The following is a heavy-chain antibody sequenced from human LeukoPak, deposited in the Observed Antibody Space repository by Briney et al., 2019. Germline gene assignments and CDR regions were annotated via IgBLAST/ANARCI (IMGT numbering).Heavy chain of an antibody. CDR3: ARDRRRHGIAARGFDY. V-gene: IGHV3-21*01. J-gene: IGHJ4*02. CDR2: ISSSSSYI. Sequence: SGGSLRLSCAASGFSFSNYYMTWVRQAPGKGLEWVSSISSSSSYIYYADSVKGRFTISRDKAKNSLYLQMNSLRAEDTAVYYCARDRRRHGIAARGFDYWGQGTLVTVSS. D-gene: IGHD6-6*01. CDR1: GFSFSNYY.